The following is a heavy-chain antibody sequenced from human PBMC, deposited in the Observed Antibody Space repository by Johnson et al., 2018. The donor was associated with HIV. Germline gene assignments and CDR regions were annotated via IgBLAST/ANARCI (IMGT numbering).Heavy chain of an antibody. CDR3: AKEGEAFDI. CDR2: LFSGGST. Sequence: VQLVESGGGLVQPGGSLRLSCAASGFTVSSYYMSWVRQAPGKGLEWVSVLFSGGSTYYADSVKGRFTISRDNAKNSLYLQMNSLRAEDTAVYYCAKEGEAFDIWGQGTMVTVSS. CDR1: GFTVSSYY. D-gene: IGHD3-16*01. V-gene: IGHV3-66*01. J-gene: IGHJ3*02.